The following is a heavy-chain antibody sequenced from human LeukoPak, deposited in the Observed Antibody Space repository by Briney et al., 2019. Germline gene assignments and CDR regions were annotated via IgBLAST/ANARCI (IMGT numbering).Heavy chain of an antibody. V-gene: IGHV3-23*01. CDR3: AKLGHFNWFDP. CDR2: ISGSGGST. CDR1: GFTFSSYA. J-gene: IGHJ5*02. Sequence: GASLRLSCAASGFTFSSYAMSWVRQAPGKGLEWVSAISGSGGSTYYADSVKGRLTISRDNSKNTLYLQMNSLRAEDTAVYYCAKLGHFNWFDPWGQGTLVTVSS. D-gene: IGHD3-3*02.